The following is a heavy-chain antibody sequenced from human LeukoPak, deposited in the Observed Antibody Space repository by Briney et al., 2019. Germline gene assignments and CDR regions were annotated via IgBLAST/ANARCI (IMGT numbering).Heavy chain of an antibody. CDR3: ARDRHGRSSSSRGY. CDR1: GFTFRSYW. J-gene: IGHJ4*02. D-gene: IGHD6-6*01. CDR2: INQDGSEK. Sequence: PGGSLRLSCAASGFTFRSYWMSWVRQAPGKGLEWVANINQDGSEKYYVDSVKGRFTISRDNAKNSLYLQMNSLRAEDTAVYYCARDRHGRSSSSRGYWGQGTLVTVSS. V-gene: IGHV3-7*01.